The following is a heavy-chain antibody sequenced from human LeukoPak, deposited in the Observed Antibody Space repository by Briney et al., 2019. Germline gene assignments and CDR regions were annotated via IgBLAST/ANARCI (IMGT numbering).Heavy chain of an antibody. Sequence: GGSLRLSCTASGFSFGDYAMSWVRQAPGKGLEWVGFIRSKDYGGTTEYAASVKGRFTISRDDAKSIAYLQMNSLRAEDTAVYYCAREGPIAARIFDYWGQGTLVTVSS. J-gene: IGHJ4*02. D-gene: IGHD6-6*01. CDR3: AREGPIAARIFDY. CDR2: IRSKDYGGTT. CDR1: GFSFGDYA. V-gene: IGHV3-49*04.